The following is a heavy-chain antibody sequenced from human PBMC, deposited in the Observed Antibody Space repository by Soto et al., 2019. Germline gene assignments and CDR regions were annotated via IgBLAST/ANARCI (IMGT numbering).Heavy chain of an antibody. J-gene: IGHJ4*02. V-gene: IGHV3-30-3*01. CDR3: ARDDCTNGVCYGYFDY. CDR1: GFTFSSYA. Sequence: PGGSLRLSCAASGFTFSSYAMHWVRQAPGKGLEWVAVISYDGSNKYYADSVKGRFTISRDNSKNTLYLQMNSLRAEDTAVYYCARDDCTNGVCYGYFDYWGQGTLVTVYS. D-gene: IGHD2-8*01. CDR2: ISYDGSNK.